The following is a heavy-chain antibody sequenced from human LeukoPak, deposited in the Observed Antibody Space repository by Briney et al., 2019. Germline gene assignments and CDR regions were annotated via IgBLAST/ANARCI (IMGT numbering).Heavy chain of an antibody. CDR1: GYTFTGYY. Sequence: ASVKVSCKASGYTFTGYYMHWVRQAPGQGLEWMGGIIPIFGTANYAQKFQGRVTITTDESTSTAYMELSSLRSEDTAVYYCARDEITIFGSRPLYFDYWGQGTLVTVSS. CDR3: ARDEITIFGSRPLYFDY. D-gene: IGHD3-3*01. J-gene: IGHJ4*02. V-gene: IGHV1-69*05. CDR2: IIPIFGTA.